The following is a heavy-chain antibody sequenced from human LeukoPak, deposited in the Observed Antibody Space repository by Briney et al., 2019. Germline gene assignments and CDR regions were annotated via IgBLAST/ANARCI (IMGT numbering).Heavy chain of an antibody. J-gene: IGHJ6*02. CDR2: ISSSGSTI. CDR3: ARGYCSSTSCYGGSYYGMDV. D-gene: IGHD2-2*01. V-gene: IGHV3-11*01. Sequence: GGSLRLSCAASGFTFSDYYMSWIRQAPGKGLEWVSYISSSGSTIYYADSVKGRFTISRDNAKKSLYLQMNSLRAEDTAVYYCARGYCSSTSCYGGSYYGMDVWGQGTTVTVSS. CDR1: GFTFSDYY.